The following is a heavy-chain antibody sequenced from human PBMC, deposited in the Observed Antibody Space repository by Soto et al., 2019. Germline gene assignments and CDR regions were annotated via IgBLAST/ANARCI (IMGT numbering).Heavy chain of an antibody. Sequence: GGSLRLSCAASGFTFSSYSMNWVRQAPGKGLEWVSSISSSNSYIYYADSVKGRFTISRDNAKNSLYLQMNSLRAEDTAVYYCASSNTLHFDYWGQGTLVTVSS. V-gene: IGHV3-21*01. CDR3: ASSNTLHFDY. CDR1: GFTFSSYS. CDR2: ISSSNSYI. J-gene: IGHJ4*02.